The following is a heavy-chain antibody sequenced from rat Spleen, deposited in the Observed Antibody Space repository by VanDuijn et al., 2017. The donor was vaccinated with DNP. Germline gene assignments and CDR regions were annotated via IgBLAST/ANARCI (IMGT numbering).Heavy chain of an antibody. CDR3: TRRIYYYDGTPGYFDY. Sequence: EVKLVESGGGLVQPGRSLKLSCAASGFDFIDYWMGWVRQAPGKGLEWIGEINKDSRTINYTPSLKDKFTISRDNAKSTLYLQMDSLRSEDTATYYCTRRIYYYDGTPGYFDYWGQGVMVTVSS. V-gene: IGHV4-2*01. CDR1: GFDFIDYW. J-gene: IGHJ2*01. CDR2: INKDSRTI. D-gene: IGHD1-12*02.